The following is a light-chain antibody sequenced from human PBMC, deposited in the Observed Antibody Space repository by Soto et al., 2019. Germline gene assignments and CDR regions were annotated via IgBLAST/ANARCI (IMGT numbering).Light chain of an antibody. V-gene: IGLV2-23*02. J-gene: IGLJ2*01. CDR3: YSFAGGATFV. CDR1: SNDIGGYNL. CDR2: EAN. Sequence: QSALTQPASVSGSPGQSITISCTGTSNDIGGYNLVSWYQQHPGKAPKLIIYEANKRPSGVSDRFSGSRSGTTASLTISALQAEDEADYSCYSFAGGATFVFGGGTKL.